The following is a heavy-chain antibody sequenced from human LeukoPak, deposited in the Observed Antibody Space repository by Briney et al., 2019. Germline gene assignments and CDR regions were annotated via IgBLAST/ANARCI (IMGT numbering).Heavy chain of an antibody. CDR2: ISFDGTNR. CDR3: VREFAGPRRGYAMDV. CDR1: GFTFTNYA. V-gene: IGHV3-30-3*01. D-gene: IGHD3-10*01. Sequence: TGGSLRLSCAVSGFTFTNYAMHWVRQAPGKGLEWVALISFDGTNRYQTESVKGRSMGRFTISRDNSRNTLYLQMNSLRIEDTAVYYCVREFAGPRRGYAMDVWGQGTTVTVSS. J-gene: IGHJ6*02.